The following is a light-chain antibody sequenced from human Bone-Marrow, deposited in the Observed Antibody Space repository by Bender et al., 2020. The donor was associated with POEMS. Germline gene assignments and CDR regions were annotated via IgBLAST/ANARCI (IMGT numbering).Light chain of an antibody. J-gene: IGLJ3*02. CDR3: SSYTSRSTLWV. Sequence: QSVLTQPPSVSGTPGQRVTISCSGSNSNIASHYVYWYQQLPGTAPTLLIYRNNQRPSGVPDRFSGSKSGTSASLAISGLRSEDEADYYCSSYTSRSTLWVFGGGTKLTVL. CDR1: NSNIASHY. V-gene: IGLV1-47*01. CDR2: RNN.